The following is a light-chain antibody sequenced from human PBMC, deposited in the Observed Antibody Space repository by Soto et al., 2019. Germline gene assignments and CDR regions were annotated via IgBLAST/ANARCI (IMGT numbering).Light chain of an antibody. CDR3: CSYAGSYTFV. CDR1: SSDVGGYNY. V-gene: IGLV2-11*01. Sequence: QAERTQPRSVSGSPGQSVAMACTGTSSDVGGYNYVSWYQHHPGKAPKLMIYDVSKRPSGVPDRFSGSKSGNTASLTISGLQAEDEADYYCCSYAGSYTFVFGTGTKVTV. J-gene: IGLJ1*01. CDR2: DVS.